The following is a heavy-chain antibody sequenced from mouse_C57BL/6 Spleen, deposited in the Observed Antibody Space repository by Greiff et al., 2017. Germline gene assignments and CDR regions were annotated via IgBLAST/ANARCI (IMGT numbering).Heavy chain of an antibody. J-gene: IGHJ1*03. CDR2: IRNKANGYTT. CDR3: ARLYGNYVWYFDV. D-gene: IGHD2-1*01. CDR1: GFTFTDYY. V-gene: IGHV7-3*01. Sequence: EVKVVESGGGLVQPGGSLSLSCAASGFTFTDYYMSWVRQPPGKALEWLGFIRNKANGYTTEYSASVKGRFTISRDNSQSSLYLQMNALRAEDSATYYCARLYGNYVWYFDVWGTGTTLTVSS.